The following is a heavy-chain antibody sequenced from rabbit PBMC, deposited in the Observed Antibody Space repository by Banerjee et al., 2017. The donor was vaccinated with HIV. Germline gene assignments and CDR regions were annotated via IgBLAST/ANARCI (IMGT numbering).Heavy chain of an antibody. D-gene: IGHD4-1*01. CDR3: ARDSDWAFKL. CDR1: GFSFSSSYY. V-gene: IGHV1S40*01. CDR2: IYAGSSGST. Sequence: QSLEESGGDLVKPGASLTLTCTASGFSFSSSYYMCWVRQAPGKGLEWIACIYAGSSGSTYYASWAKGRFTISKTSSTTVTLQMTSLTAADTATYFCARDSDWAFKLWGPGTLVTVS. J-gene: IGHJ4*01.